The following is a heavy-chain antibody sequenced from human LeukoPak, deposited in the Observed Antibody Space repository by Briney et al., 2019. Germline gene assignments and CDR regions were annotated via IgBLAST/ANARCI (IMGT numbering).Heavy chain of an antibody. CDR3: ARDFYGSGSYYW. J-gene: IGHJ4*02. Sequence: GGSLRLSCAASGFTVSSNYMSWVRQAPGKGLEWVSVIYSGGSTYYADSVKGRFTISRDNSKNTLYLQMNSLRAEDTAVYYCARDFYGSGSYYWWGQGTLVTVSS. CDR1: GFTVSSNY. CDR2: IYSGGST. V-gene: IGHV3-53*01. D-gene: IGHD3-10*01.